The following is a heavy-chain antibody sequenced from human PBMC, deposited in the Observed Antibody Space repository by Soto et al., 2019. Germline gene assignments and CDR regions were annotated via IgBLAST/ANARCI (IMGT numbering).Heavy chain of an antibody. Sequence: GGSLRLSCEASGLTFSNYAMSWVRQAPGKGLEWVSGISGSGGSTYYADSVKGRFTISRDNSNNTLYLQMNSLRAEDTAVYYCAKGRYRYFDCWGQGTLVTVSS. CDR1: GLTFSNYA. CDR3: AKGRYRYFDC. J-gene: IGHJ4*02. D-gene: IGHD2-2*02. CDR2: ISGSGGST. V-gene: IGHV3-23*01.